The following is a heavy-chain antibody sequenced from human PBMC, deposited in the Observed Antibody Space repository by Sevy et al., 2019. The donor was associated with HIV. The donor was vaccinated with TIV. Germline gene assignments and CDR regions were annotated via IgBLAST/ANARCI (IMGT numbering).Heavy chain of an antibody. CDR2: ISSSGSTI. Sequence: GGSLRLSCAASGFTFSDYYMSWIRQAPGKGLEWVSYISSSGSTIYYADSVKGRFTISRDNAKSSLYLQMNSLRAEDTAVYYCARVRYSYGYPPDYWGQGTLVTVSS. CDR1: GFTFSDYY. D-gene: IGHD5-18*01. V-gene: IGHV3-11*01. CDR3: ARVRYSYGYPPDY. J-gene: IGHJ4*02.